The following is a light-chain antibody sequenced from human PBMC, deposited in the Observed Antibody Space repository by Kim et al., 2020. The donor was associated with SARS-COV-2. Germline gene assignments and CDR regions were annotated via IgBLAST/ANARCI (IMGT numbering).Light chain of an antibody. CDR3: QKYGGPMYT. J-gene: IGKJ2*01. Sequence: EIVLTQSPGTLSLSPGERATLSCRASQSVSSSYLAWYQQKPGQAPRLLIYGASTRATGIPDRFSGSGSGTDFTLTVSRLEPEDFAVYFCQKYGGPMYTFGQGTKLEI. CDR2: GAS. CDR1: QSVSSSY. V-gene: IGKV3-20*01.